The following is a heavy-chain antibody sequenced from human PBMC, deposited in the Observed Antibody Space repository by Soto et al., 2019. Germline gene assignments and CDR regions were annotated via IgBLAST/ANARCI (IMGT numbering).Heavy chain of an antibody. J-gene: IGHJ4*02. CDR1: GFTFSSCA. CDR2: ISYDGSNK. CDR3: ARDLGSGWYSDY. Sequence: GGSLRLSCAASGFTFSSCAMHWVRQAPGKGLEWVAVISYDGSNKYYADSVKGRFTISRDNSKNTLYLQMNSLRAEDTAVYYCARDLGSGWYSDYWGQGTLVTVSS. D-gene: IGHD6-19*01. V-gene: IGHV3-30-3*01.